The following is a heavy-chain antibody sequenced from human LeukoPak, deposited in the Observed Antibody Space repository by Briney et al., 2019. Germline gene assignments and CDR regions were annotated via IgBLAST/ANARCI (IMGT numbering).Heavy chain of an antibody. V-gene: IGHV3-30*04. D-gene: IGHD6-6*01. CDR1: GFTFSSYA. CDR2: ISYDGSNK. J-gene: IGHJ6*03. CDR3: ARDSDSSSTYAMYYYYYYMDV. Sequence: GGSLRLSCAASGFTFSSYATYWVRQAPGKGLEWVAVISYDGSNKYYADSVKGRFTISRDNSKNTLYLQMDSLRAEDTAVYYCARDSDSSSTYAMYYYYYYMDVWGKGTTVTVSS.